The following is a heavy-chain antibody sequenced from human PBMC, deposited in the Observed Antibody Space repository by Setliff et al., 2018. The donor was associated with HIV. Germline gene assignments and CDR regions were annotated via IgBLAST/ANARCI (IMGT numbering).Heavy chain of an antibody. Sequence: PGESLKISCAGSGFNMAAYWIAWVRQMPGEGLEWMGIIYVGDSDVRYGPSFQGQVTISADKSISTTYLQWSSLKASDTAIYYCARLADTSAYYFDFWGQGTPVTVSS. J-gene: IGHJ4*02. V-gene: IGHV5-51*01. CDR2: IYVGDSDV. CDR1: GFNMAAYW. CDR3: ARLADTSAYYFDF. D-gene: IGHD3-10*01.